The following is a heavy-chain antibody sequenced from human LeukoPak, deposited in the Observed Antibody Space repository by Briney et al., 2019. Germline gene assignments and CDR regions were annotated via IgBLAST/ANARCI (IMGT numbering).Heavy chain of an antibody. D-gene: IGHD2/OR15-2a*01. CDR1: GYNFLSYW. Sequence: GESLLLHCKWSGYNFLSYWLGWVGQMPGKGLEWMGIIFPSDSDTRYSPSFQGQGTISADRSITTANLQWSSLRASDTAMYYCARRLKVSLGGTTDNWGQGTLVTVSS. CDR3: ARRLKVSLGGTTDN. J-gene: IGHJ4*02. V-gene: IGHV5-51*01. CDR2: IFPSDSDT.